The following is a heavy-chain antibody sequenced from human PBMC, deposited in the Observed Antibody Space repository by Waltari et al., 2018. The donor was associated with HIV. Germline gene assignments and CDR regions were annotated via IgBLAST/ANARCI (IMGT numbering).Heavy chain of an antibody. CDR3: ARGDYRVVYFDY. J-gene: IGHJ4*02. CDR2: IMSSSSYI. CDR1: GFTFSSYS. V-gene: IGHV3-21*01. D-gene: IGHD4-17*01. Sequence: EVQLVESGGGLVKPGGSLRLSCAASGFTFSSYSMNWVRQAPGKGLEWVSSIMSSSSYINYADSVKGRFTISRDNAKNSLYLQMNSLRAEDTAVYYCARGDYRVVYFDYWGQGTLVTVSS.